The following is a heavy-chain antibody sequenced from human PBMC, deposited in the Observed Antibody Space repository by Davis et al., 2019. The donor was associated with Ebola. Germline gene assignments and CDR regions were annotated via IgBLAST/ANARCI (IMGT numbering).Heavy chain of an antibody. Sequence: SWVRQAPGKALEWLALIDWDDDKYYSTSLKTRLTISKDTSKNQVVLTMTNMDPVDTATYYCARMPRYYDFWSGYYTHYYYGMDVWGQGTTVTVSS. CDR2: IDWDDDK. CDR3: ARMPRYYDFWSGYYTHYYYGMDV. J-gene: IGHJ6*02. V-gene: IGHV2-70*18. D-gene: IGHD3-3*01.